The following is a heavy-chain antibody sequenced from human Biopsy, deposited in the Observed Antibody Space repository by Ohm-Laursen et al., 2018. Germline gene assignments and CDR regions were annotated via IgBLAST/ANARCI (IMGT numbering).Heavy chain of an antibody. D-gene: IGHD1-7*01. CDR3: ARGRLSGTRRALDI. J-gene: IGHJ3*02. CDR1: GYTFINYD. CDR2: MNPKSGDT. V-gene: IGHV1-8*01. Sequence: ASVKVSCKTSGYTFINYDIHWVRQASGQGLEWMGWMNPKSGDTGYAHKFQGRVTMSRNTSISTANLEMSSLRSEDTAVYYCARGRLSGTRRALDIWGQGTMVTDSS.